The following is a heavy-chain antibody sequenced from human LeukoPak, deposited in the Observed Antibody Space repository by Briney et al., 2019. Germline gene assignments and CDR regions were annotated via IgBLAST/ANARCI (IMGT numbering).Heavy chain of an antibody. CDR2: IIPIFGTA. CDR1: GGTFSSYA. V-gene: IGHV1-69*13. Sequence: SVKVSCKASGGTFSSYAISWVRQAPGQGLEWMGGIIPIFGTANYAQKFQGRVTITADESTSTAYMELSSLRSEDTAVYYCAREPNDSGYSKWVWRYWGQGTLVTVSS. J-gene: IGHJ4*02. CDR3: AREPNDSGYSKWVWRY. D-gene: IGHD5-12*01.